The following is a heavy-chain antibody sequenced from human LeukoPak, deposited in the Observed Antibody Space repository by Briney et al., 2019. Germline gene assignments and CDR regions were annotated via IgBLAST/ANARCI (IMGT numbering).Heavy chain of an antibody. Sequence: PGGSLRLSCAASGFTFSSYDMHWVRQATGKGLEWVSAIGTAGDTYYPGSVKGRFTISRENAKNSLYLQMNSLRAGDTAVYYCAKDPSLRYFDWLLPFDYWGQGTLVTVSS. V-gene: IGHV3-13*01. CDR2: IGTAGDT. CDR1: GFTFSSYD. J-gene: IGHJ4*02. CDR3: AKDPSLRYFDWLLPFDY. D-gene: IGHD3-9*01.